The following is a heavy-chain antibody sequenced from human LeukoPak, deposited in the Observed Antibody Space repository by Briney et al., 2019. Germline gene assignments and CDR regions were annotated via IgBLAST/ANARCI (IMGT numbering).Heavy chain of an antibody. Sequence: SVKVSCKASGGTFSSYAISWVRQAPGQGHEWMGGIIPIFGTANYAQKFQGRVTITADESTSTAYMELSSLRSEDTAVYYCAREGGYSYGPLDYWGQGTLVTVSS. D-gene: IGHD5-18*01. CDR1: GGTFSSYA. V-gene: IGHV1-69*01. CDR3: AREGGYSYGPLDY. CDR2: IIPIFGTA. J-gene: IGHJ4*02.